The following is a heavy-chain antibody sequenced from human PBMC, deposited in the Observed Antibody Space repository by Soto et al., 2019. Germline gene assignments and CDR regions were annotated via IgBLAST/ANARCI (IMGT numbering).Heavy chain of an antibody. Sequence: QVQLVESGGGVVQPGRSLRLSCAASGFTFNSYGMHWVRQGPGNGLEWVAFISYDSTKTYYADSVKGRFTISRDNSNSALYVQMNSLTDEDTAVYYCARTRNAWSAFQYYALDVWGQGTTVTVSS. V-gene: IGHV3-30*03. CDR2: ISYDSTKT. CDR1: GFTFNSYG. J-gene: IGHJ6*02. CDR3: ARTRNAWSAFQYYALDV. D-gene: IGHD1-1*01.